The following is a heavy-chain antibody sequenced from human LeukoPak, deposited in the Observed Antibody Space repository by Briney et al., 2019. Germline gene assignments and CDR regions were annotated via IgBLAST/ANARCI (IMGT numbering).Heavy chain of an antibody. J-gene: IGHJ4*02. CDR3: ATLGEAFDY. Sequence: GASVKVSCKASGYTLTGDYMHWVRQAPGQRPEWMGWINPNSGGTNYAQQFQSRVTMTRDTSISTAYMELSSRGSDGRVVYCCATLGEAFDYWGEGTLVTVSS. CDR2: INPNSGGT. V-gene: IGHV1-2*02. CDR1: GYTLTGDY.